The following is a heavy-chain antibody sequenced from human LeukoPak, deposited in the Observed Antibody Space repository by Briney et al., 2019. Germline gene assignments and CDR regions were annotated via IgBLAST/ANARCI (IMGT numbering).Heavy chain of an antibody. D-gene: IGHD3-22*01. CDR3: ARADVVSRDYYYYMDV. V-gene: IGHV1-8*03. CDR1: GYTFTSYD. Sequence: GASVKVSCKASGYTFTSYDINWVRQATGQGLEWMGWMNPNSGNTGYAQKFQGRVTITRNTSISTAYMELSSLRSEDTAVYYCARADVVSRDYYYYMDVWGKGTTVTVSS. CDR2: MNPNSGNT. J-gene: IGHJ6*03.